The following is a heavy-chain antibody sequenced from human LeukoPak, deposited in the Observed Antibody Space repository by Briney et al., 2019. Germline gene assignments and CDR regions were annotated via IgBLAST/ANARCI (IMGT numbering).Heavy chain of an antibody. Sequence: PSETLSLTCTVSGYSISSGYYWGWIRQPPGKGLEWIGSIYHSGSTNYNPSLKSRVTISVDTSKNQFSLKLSSVTAADTAVYYCAREGISGWNQYNWFDPWGQGTLVTVSS. CDR1: GYSISSGYY. V-gene: IGHV4-38-2*02. CDR3: AREGISGWNQYNWFDP. CDR2: IYHSGST. J-gene: IGHJ5*02. D-gene: IGHD6-19*01.